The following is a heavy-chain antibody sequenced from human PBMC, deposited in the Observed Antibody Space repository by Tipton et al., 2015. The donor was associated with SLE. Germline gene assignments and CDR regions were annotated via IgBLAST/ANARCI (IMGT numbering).Heavy chain of an antibody. CDR2: INHSGST. J-gene: IGHJ3*02. CDR3: ARENYYDSSGFDAFDI. V-gene: IGHV4-39*07. Sequence: TLSLTCTVSGGSISSSSYYWGWIRQPPGKGLEWIGEINHSGSTNYNPSLKSRVTISVDTSKNQFSLKLSSVTAADTAVYYCARENYYDSSGFDAFDIWGQGTMVTVSS. D-gene: IGHD3-22*01. CDR1: GGSISSSSYY.